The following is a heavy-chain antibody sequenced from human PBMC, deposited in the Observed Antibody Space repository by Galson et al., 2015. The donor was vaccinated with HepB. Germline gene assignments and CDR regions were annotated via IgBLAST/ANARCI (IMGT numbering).Heavy chain of an antibody. CDR2: ISSSSSYT. D-gene: IGHD4-17*01. J-gene: IGHJ4*02. Sequence: SLRLSCAASGFTFSDYHMSWIRQAPGKGLEWVSYISSSSSYTNYADSVKGRFTISRDNAKNSLYLQMNSLRAEDTAVYYCARESYGDYLPGDYWGQGTLVTVSS. V-gene: IGHV3-11*06. CDR1: GFTFSDYH. CDR3: ARESYGDYLPGDY.